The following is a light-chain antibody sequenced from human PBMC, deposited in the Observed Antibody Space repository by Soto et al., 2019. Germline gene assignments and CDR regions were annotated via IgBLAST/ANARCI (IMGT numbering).Light chain of an antibody. CDR1: RSVRSN. CDR3: QQYGSSPWT. CDR2: GAS. V-gene: IGKV3-15*01. Sequence: IVMTQSPATLSVSPGERVTLSCRVSRSVRSNLAWYQQRPGRAPRLLIYGASSRATGIPARFSGSGSGTEFTLTISSLQSEDFAVYYCQQYGSSPWTFGQGTKVDIK. J-gene: IGKJ1*01.